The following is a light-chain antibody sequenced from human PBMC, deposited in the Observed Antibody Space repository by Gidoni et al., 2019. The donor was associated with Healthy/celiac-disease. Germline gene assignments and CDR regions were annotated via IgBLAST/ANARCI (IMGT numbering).Light chain of an antibody. J-gene: IGKJ1*01. CDR2: AAS. CDR3: QQSYSTPPK. CDR1: QSISSY. Sequence: DIQMTQSPSSLSASVGDRVTITCRASQSISSYLNWYQKKPGKAPKLLIYAASSLQSGVPSRFSGSGSGTDFTLTISSLQPEDFATYYCQQSYSTPPKFGQGTKVEIK. V-gene: IGKV1-39*01.